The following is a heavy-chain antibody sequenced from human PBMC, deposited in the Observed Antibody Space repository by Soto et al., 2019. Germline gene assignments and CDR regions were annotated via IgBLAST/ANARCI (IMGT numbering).Heavy chain of an antibody. Sequence: KPSETLSLTCTVSGGSISSYYWSWIRQPPGKGLEWIGYIYYSGSTNYNPSLKSRVTISVDTSKNQFSLKLSSVTAADTAVYYCEREYPEGAFDIWGQGTMVTVSS. J-gene: IGHJ3*02. D-gene: IGHD2-2*01. CDR1: GGSISSYY. CDR3: EREYPEGAFDI. CDR2: IYYSGST. V-gene: IGHV4-59*01.